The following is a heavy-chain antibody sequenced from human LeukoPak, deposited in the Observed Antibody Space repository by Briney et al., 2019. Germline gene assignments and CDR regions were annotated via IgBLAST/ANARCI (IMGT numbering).Heavy chain of an antibody. CDR1: GGSFSGYY. J-gene: IGHJ5*02. D-gene: IGHD6-19*01. CDR3: ASLYPYSGGWQHWLDP. CDR2: INHSGST. V-gene: IGHV4-34*01. Sequence: PSETLSLTCAVYGGSFSGYYWSWIRQPPGKGLEWIGEINHSGSTNYNPSLKSRVTISVDTSKNQFPLKLSSVTAADTAVYYCASLYPYSGGWQHWLDPWGQGTLVTVSS.